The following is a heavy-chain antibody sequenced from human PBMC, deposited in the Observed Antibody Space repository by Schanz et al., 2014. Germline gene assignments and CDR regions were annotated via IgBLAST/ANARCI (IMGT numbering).Heavy chain of an antibody. V-gene: IGHV4-31*03. J-gene: IGHJ5*02. CDR3: ARAVGGNSAPEWFDP. CDR1: GGSIDVSGYY. D-gene: IGHD2-21*01. CDR2: IYHSGNT. Sequence: QVQLQESGPRLVKPSQTLSLTCTVSGGSIDVSGYYWSWIRQQPGKALEWIGYIYHSGNTYFKPSLQSRLAMSVDTAKNQFSLSLSSATAADTAVYYCARAVGGNSAPEWFDPWGQGTLVTVSS.